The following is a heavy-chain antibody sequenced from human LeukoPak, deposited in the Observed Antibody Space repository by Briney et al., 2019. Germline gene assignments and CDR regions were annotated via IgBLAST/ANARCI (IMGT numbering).Heavy chain of an antibody. CDR1: GITLSNYG. CDR2: ISDRGSRT. CDR3: AKDRSGGSIAARRLLFDY. Sequence: SGGSLRLSCAVSGITLSNYGMSWVRQAPGKGLEWVAGISDRGSRTNYADSVKGRFTISTDHPKNTLYLQMNSLRAEDTAVYYCAKDRSGGSIAARRLLFDYWGQGTLVTVSS. J-gene: IGHJ4*02. V-gene: IGHV3-23*01. D-gene: IGHD6-6*01.